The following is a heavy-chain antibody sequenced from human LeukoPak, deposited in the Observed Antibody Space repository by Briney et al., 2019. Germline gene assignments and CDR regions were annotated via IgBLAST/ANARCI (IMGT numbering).Heavy chain of an antibody. J-gene: IGHJ4*02. V-gene: IGHV3-53*05. CDR1: GFIVSANY. D-gene: IGHD3-22*01. Sequence: PGGSLRLSCAASGFIVSANYSGGHTYHRDGTTYSADSVKGRFTISGDKSANTVYLQMNRLRVDDTAVYYCAHSYDFDSSGYHRPPAFWGQGTLVTVSS. CDR2: HRDGTT. CDR3: AHSYDFDSSGYHRPPAF.